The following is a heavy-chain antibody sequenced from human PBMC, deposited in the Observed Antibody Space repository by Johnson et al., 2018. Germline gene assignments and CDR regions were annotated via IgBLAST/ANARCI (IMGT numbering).Heavy chain of an antibody. D-gene: IGHD7-27*01. CDR3: ARILWGPNYMDV. V-gene: IGHV4-39*07. CDR1: GGSIRSSSYF. Sequence: QVQLQESGPGLVKPSETLSLTCTVSGGSIRSSSYFWAWIRQPPGKGLEWIGSMFYSGTSYYSPSLKSRVSISVDTSKNHFSLKVSSVTAADTAVDYCARILWGPNYMDVWGKGTTVTVSS. CDR2: MFYSGTS. J-gene: IGHJ6*03.